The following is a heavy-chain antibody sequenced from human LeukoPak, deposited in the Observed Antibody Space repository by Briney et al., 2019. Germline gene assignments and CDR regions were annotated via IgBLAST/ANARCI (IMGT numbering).Heavy chain of an antibody. CDR3: ARSWQQWYFDY. CDR2: IYYSGST. J-gene: IGHJ4*02. D-gene: IGHD6-19*01. CDR1: GGSISSYY. Sequence: SETLSLTCTVSGGSISSYYWSWIRQPPGKGLEWIGYIYYSGSTNYNPSLKSRVTISVDSSKNQFSLKLSSVTAADTAVYYCARSWQQWYFDYWGQGTLVTVSS. V-gene: IGHV4-59*01.